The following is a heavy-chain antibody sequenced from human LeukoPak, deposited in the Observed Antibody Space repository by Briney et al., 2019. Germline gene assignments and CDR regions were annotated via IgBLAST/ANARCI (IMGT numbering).Heavy chain of an antibody. CDR1: GFNFSNYW. CDR2: IKHDGSEK. D-gene: IGHD3-16*01. Sequence: GGSLRLSCIVSGFNFSNYWMNWVRQAPRKGREWVDNIKHDGSEKYYVDSVKGRFSIPRDNAKKSLYLQMNSLRVEDTAVYYCARALSHCLDYWGQGTLVTVSS. CDR3: ARALSHCLDY. J-gene: IGHJ4*02. V-gene: IGHV3-7*01.